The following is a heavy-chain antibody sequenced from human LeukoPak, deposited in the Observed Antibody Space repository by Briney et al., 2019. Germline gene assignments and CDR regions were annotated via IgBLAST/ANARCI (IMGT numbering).Heavy chain of an antibody. V-gene: IGHV1-18*01. Sequence: GASVKVSCKASGYTFTSYGISWVRQAPGQGLEWMGWISAYNGNTNYAQKLQGRVTMTTDTSTSTAYMELRSLRSDDTAVYYCARITDLTIFGVVLISGFFDYWGQGTLVTVSS. CDR2: ISAYNGNT. CDR3: ARITDLTIFGVVLISGFFDY. J-gene: IGHJ4*02. CDR1: GYTFTSYG. D-gene: IGHD3-3*01.